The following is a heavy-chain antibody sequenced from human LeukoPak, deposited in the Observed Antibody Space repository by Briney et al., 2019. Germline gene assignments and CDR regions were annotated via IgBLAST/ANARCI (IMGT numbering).Heavy chain of an antibody. V-gene: IGHV1-8*01. CDR2: MNPNSGST. Sequence: GASVKVSCEASGFTFTSHDYNWVRQATGQGLEWMGWMNPNSGSTGYAQKFQGRVTITRDTSASTAYMELSSLRSEDTAVYYCARDFEPNLRKRIVVVPAAIMNWFDPWGQGTLVTVSS. CDR3: ARDFEPNLRKRIVVVPAAIMNWFDP. J-gene: IGHJ5*02. D-gene: IGHD2-2*01. CDR1: GFTFTSHD.